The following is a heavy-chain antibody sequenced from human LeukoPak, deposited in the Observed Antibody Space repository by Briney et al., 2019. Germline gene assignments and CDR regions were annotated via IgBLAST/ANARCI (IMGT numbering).Heavy chain of an antibody. CDR3: AKGRYGGNSGWYFDY. J-gene: IGHJ4*02. Sequence: GGSLRLSCAASGFTFSSYAMSWVRQAPGKGLEWVSAISGSGGSTYYADSVKGRFTISGDNSKNTLYLQMNSLRAEDTAVYYCAKGRYGGNSGWYFDYWGQGTLVTVSS. D-gene: IGHD4-23*01. V-gene: IGHV3-23*01. CDR1: GFTFSSYA. CDR2: ISGSGGST.